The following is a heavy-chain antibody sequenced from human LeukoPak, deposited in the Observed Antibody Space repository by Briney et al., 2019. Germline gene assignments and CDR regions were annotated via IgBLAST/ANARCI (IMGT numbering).Heavy chain of an antibody. CDR1: GSISSYY. CDR2: IYTSGST. D-gene: IGHD2-2*01. Sequence: SETLSPTCTVSGSISSYYWSWIRQPPGKGLEWIGYIYTSGSTNYNPSLKSRVTISVDTSKNQFSLDLSSVTAADTAVYYCARQRCTSTSCLTKNAFDIWGQGTMVTVSS. CDR3: ARQRCTSTSCLTKNAFDI. J-gene: IGHJ3*02. V-gene: IGHV4-4*09.